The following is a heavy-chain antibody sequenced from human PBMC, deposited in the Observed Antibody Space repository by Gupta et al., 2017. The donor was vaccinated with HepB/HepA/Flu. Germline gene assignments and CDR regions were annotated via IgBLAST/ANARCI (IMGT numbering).Heavy chain of an antibody. CDR2: ISSSSSYI. D-gene: IGHD6-6*01. V-gene: IGHV3-21*01. CDR1: GFTFSSYS. J-gene: IGHJ6*03. CDR3: ARDGHSSSHQDYYYYYMDV. Sequence: EVQLVASGGGLVKPGGSLRLSCAAFGFTFSSYSMNWVRQAQGKGLEWVSSISSSSSYIYYADSVKGRFTISRDNAKNSLYLQMNSLRAEDTAVYYCARDGHSSSHQDYYYYYMDVWGKGTTVTVSS.